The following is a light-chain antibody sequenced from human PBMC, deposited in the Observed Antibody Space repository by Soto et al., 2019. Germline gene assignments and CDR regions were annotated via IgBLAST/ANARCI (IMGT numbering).Light chain of an antibody. J-gene: IGKJ1*01. CDR3: LQYGGSPT. V-gene: IGKV3-20*01. Sequence: EIVLTQSPGTLSLSPGERATLSCRASQIVDANHVAWYQQKPGQAPRLLIYTTSYRASGIPDRFTGSGSGTHFSLTISKLEPEDFVVYYCLQYGGSPTFGQGTRVDFK. CDR1: QIVDANH. CDR2: TTS.